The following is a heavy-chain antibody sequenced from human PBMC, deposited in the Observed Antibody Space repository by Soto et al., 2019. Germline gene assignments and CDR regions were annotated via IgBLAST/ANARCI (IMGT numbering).Heavy chain of an antibody. CDR2: IASGGST. J-gene: IGHJ3*02. Sequence: EMQLVESGGGLVQPGGSLRLSCAASGLSVSSNYMSWVRQTPGKGLEWVSLIASGGSTYYADSVKGRFTISRDNSKNTLFLQMTSLRADDTALYYCARDLYESALDIWGQGTMVTVSS. D-gene: IGHD2-8*01. V-gene: IGHV3-66*01. CDR3: ARDLYESALDI. CDR1: GLSVSSNY.